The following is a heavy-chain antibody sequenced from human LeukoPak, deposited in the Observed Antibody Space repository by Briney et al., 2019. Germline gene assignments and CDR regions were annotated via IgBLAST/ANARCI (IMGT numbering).Heavy chain of an antibody. J-gene: IGHJ5*02. CDR2: IIPIFGTA. Sequence: GASVKVSCKASGGTFSSYAISWARQAPGQGLEWMGGIIPIFGTANYAQKFQGRVTITADESTSTAYMELSSLRSEDTAVYYCARDLRGTIFGVVSYNWFDPWGQGTLVTVSS. V-gene: IGHV1-69*13. D-gene: IGHD3-3*01. CDR3: ARDLRGTIFGVVSYNWFDP. CDR1: GGTFSSYA.